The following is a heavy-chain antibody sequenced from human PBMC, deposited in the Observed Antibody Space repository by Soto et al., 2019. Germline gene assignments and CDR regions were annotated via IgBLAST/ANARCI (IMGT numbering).Heavy chain of an antibody. D-gene: IGHD2-15*01. Sequence: SETLSLTCTVSGGSISSSSYYWGWIRQPPGKGLEWIGSIYYSGSTYYNPSLKSRVTISVDTSKNQFSLKLSSVTAADTAVYYSHVRAYGSGGPPSDSWGQGTLVTVSS. V-gene: IGHV4-39*01. CDR1: GGSISSSSYY. CDR3: HVRAYGSGGPPSDS. J-gene: IGHJ5*01. CDR2: IYYSGST.